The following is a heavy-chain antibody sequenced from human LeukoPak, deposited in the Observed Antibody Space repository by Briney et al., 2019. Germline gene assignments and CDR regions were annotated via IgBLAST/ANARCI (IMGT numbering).Heavy chain of an antibody. D-gene: IGHD3-22*01. CDR2: IYYSGST. V-gene: IGHV4-59*01. Sequence: PSETLSLTCTVSGGSISSYYWSWIRQPPGKGLEWIGYIYYSGSTNYNPSLKSRVTISVDTSKNQFSLKLSSVTAADTAAYYCARETYYYDSSGYYPWGRGTLVTVSS. CDR1: GGSISSYY. CDR3: ARETYYYDSSGYYP. J-gene: IGHJ5*02.